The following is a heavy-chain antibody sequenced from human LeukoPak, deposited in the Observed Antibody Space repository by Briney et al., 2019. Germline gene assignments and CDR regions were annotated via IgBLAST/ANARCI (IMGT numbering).Heavy chain of an antibody. CDR1: GFTFSSYS. Sequence: GGSLRLSCAASGFTFSSYSMNWVRQAPGKGLEWVSYISSSSSTIYYADSVKGRFTISRDNAKNSLYLQMNSLRAEDTAVYYCARDGGLSGYYIPFDYWGQGTLVTVSS. D-gene: IGHD3-22*01. J-gene: IGHJ4*02. CDR2: ISSSSSTI. CDR3: ARDGGLSGYYIPFDY. V-gene: IGHV3-48*04.